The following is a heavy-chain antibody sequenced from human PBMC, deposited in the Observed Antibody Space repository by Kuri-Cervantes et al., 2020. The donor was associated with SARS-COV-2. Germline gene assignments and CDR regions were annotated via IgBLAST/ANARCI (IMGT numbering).Heavy chain of an antibody. D-gene: IGHD5-18*01. Sequence: SETLSLTCAVYVGSFSGYYWTWIRQPPGKGLEWIGEINHSGSTYYNPSLKSRVTISVDTSKNQFSLKLSSVTAADTAVYYCARVEGGYSYGHRYNWFDPWGQGTLVTVSS. J-gene: IGHJ5*02. CDR2: INHSGST. V-gene: IGHV4-34*01. CDR1: VGSFSGYY. CDR3: ARVEGGYSYGHRYNWFDP.